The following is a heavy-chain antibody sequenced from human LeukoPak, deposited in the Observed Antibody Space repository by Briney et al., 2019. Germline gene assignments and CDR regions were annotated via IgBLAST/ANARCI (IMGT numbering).Heavy chain of an antibody. V-gene: IGHV1-69*05. J-gene: IGHJ6*03. CDR2: IIPIFGTA. CDR3: ASSGYEDFYYYYYYMDV. CDR1: GGTFSSYA. Sequence: SVKVSCKASGGTFSSYAISWVRQAPGQGLEWMGGIIPIFGTANYAQKFQGRVTITTDESTSTAYMDLSSLRSEDTAVYYCASSGYEDFYYYYYYMDVWGKGTTVTVSS. D-gene: IGHD5-12*01.